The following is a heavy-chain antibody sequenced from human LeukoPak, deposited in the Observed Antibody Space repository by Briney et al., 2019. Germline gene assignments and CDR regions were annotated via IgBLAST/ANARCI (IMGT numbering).Heavy chain of an antibody. CDR3: ARLVPRYGSGSQSDY. Sequence: SETLSLTCAVYGGSFSDYYWNWIRQPPGKGLEWIGEINHSGSTNYNPSLKSRVTISVDTSKNQFSLKLSSVTAADTAVYYCARLVPRYGSGSQSDYWGQGTLVTVSS. CDR1: GGSFSDYY. J-gene: IGHJ4*02. V-gene: IGHV4-34*01. D-gene: IGHD3-10*01. CDR2: INHSGST.